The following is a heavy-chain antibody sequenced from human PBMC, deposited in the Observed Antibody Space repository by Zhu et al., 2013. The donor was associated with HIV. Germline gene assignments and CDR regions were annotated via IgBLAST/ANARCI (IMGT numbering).Heavy chain of an antibody. V-gene: IGHV1-8*01. J-gene: IGHJ5*02. CDR1: GYTFTSYD. Sequence: QVQLVQSGAEVKKPGASVKVSCKASGYTFTSYDINWVRQATGQGLEWMGWMNPNSGNTGYAQKFQGRVTMTRNTSISTAYMELRSLRSDDTAVYYCARDGGAYCGGDCYWGSYNWFDPWGQGTLVTVSS. D-gene: IGHD2-21*01. CDR3: ARDGGAYCGGDCYWGSYNWFDP. CDR2: MNPNSGNT.